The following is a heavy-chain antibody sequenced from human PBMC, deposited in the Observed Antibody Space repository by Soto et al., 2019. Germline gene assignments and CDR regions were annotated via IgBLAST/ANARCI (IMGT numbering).Heavy chain of an antibody. CDR2: IYYSGST. J-gene: IGHJ4*02. D-gene: IGHD3-10*01. CDR1: GGSISSYY. CDR3: ARGFLTKSKKWFGQPMAYFYY. V-gene: IGHV4-59*01. Sequence: PSETLSLTCTVSGGSISSYYWSWIRQPPGKGLEWIEYIYYSGSTNYNPSLKSRVTISVDTSKNQFSLKLSSVTAADTAVYYCARGFLTKSKKWFGQPMAYFYYWGQGTLFTVSS.